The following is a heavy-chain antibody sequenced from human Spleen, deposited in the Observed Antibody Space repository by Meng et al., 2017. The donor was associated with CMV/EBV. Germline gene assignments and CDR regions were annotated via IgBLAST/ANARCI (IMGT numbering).Heavy chain of an antibody. Sequence: CAASGFAFSSHAMTWVRRAPGKGLEWVSTISGSAADTSYTDSVKGRFTISRDNSKNTLFLQLNNLRAEDTAVYYCARRMYRGGNDYWGQGTLVTVSS. CDR3: ARRMYRGGNDY. D-gene: IGHD6-19*01. J-gene: IGHJ4*02. CDR2: ISGSAADT. CDR1: GFAFSSHA. V-gene: IGHV3-23*01.